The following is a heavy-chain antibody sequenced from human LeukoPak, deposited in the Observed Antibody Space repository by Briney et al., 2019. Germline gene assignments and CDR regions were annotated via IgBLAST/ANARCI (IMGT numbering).Heavy chain of an antibody. Sequence: GGSLRLSCATAAFVFTDTWLSWVRHPPGGGPEWVGRTKSESNDGTADSATPVNRRFTIPRAGSNNTWYLQMNSLKTEDTALYYFTREEHGQHRRGMDVWGHGTTVIVSS. J-gene: IGHJ6*02. CDR3: TREEHGQHRRGMDV. D-gene: IGHD1/OR15-1a*01. V-gene: IGHV3-15*01. CDR1: AFVFTDTW. CDR2: TKSESNDGTA.